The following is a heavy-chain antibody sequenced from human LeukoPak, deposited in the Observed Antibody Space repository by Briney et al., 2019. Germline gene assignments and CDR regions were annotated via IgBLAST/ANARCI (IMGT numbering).Heavy chain of an antibody. CDR2: ISGSGGST. J-gene: IGHJ6*03. D-gene: IGHD3-3*01. V-gene: IGHV3-23*01. CDR3: ASATIFGVVMTYYYYMDV. Sequence: PGGSLRLSCAASGFTFSSYGMNWVRQAPGKGLEWVSGISGSGGSTYYADSVKGRFTISRDNSKNTLYLQMNSLRAEDTAVYYCASATIFGVVMTYYYYMDVWGKGTTVTVSS. CDR1: GFTFSSYG.